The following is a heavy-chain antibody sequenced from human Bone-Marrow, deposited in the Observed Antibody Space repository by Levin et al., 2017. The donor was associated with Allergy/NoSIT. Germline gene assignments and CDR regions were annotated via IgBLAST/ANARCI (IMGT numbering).Heavy chain of an antibody. D-gene: IGHD3-22*01. CDR2: IYSGGST. Sequence: ETLSLTCAASGFTVSSNYMSWVRQAPGKGLEWVSVIYSGGSTYYADSVKGRFTISRDNSKNTLYLQMNSLIAEDTAVYDCAGQVYYDSSGYHRGGFDYWGQGTLVTVSS. V-gene: IGHV3-53*01. CDR3: AGQVYYDSSGYHRGGFDY. CDR1: GFTVSSNY. J-gene: IGHJ4*02.